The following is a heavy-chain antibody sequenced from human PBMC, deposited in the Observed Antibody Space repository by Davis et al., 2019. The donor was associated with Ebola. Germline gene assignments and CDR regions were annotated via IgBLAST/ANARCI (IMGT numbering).Heavy chain of an antibody. D-gene: IGHD5-18*01. CDR3: AKGVTLFDYGMDV. CDR1: GLIFSNYA. V-gene: IGHV3-23*01. Sequence: PGGSLRLSCVSSGLIFSNYAMTWVRQPPGKGLEWVSGISESGDSKHYTDSVKGRFTISRDNSKNTLYLQMKSLRVEDTAEYYCAKGVTLFDYGMDVWGQGTAVTVSS. CDR2: ISESGDSK. J-gene: IGHJ6*02.